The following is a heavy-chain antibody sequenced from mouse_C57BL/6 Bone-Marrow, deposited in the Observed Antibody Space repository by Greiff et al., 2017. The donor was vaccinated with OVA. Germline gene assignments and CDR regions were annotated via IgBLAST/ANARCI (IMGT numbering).Heavy chain of an antibody. V-gene: IGHV14-4*01. CDR3: TTLLQDY. Sequence: EVMLVESGAELVRPGASVKLSCTASGFNIKDDYMHWVKQRPEQGLEWIGWIDPENGDTEYASKFQGKATITADTSSNTAYLQLSSLTSEDTAVYYCTTLLQDYWGQGTTLTVSS. J-gene: IGHJ2*01. CDR1: GFNIKDDY. CDR2: IDPENGDT. D-gene: IGHD1-1*01.